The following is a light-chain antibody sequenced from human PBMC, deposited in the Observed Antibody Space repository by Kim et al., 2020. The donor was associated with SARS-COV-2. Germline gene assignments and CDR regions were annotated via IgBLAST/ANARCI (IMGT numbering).Light chain of an antibody. CDR3: QQYGRAPDT. J-gene: IGKJ2*01. CDR1: QTVASDY. V-gene: IGKV3-20*01. Sequence: LSPGQRATPSCRASQTVASDYLAWFQQKPGPGTRLPIYAASNRATGIADRFSGSGSGTDLTLTISRLEPEDFAVYYCQQYGRAPDTFGQGTKLEI. CDR2: AAS.